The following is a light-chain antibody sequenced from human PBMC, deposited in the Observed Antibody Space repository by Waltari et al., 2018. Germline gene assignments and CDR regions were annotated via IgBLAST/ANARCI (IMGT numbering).Light chain of an antibody. Sequence: DIQMTQSPSTLSASIGDRVTITCRASQSIDIWLGWYQQKPGKAPKLLIYKASNLESGVPSRFSGSASGTEFTLTISRLQPDDFATYYCQQYDSDPYTFGQGTKLEI. CDR3: QQYDSDPYT. V-gene: IGKV1-5*03. J-gene: IGKJ2*01. CDR2: KAS. CDR1: QSIDIW.